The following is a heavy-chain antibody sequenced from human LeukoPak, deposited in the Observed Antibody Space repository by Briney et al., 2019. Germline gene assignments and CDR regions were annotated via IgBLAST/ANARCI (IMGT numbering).Heavy chain of an antibody. J-gene: IGHJ4*02. CDR1: GASISSYY. Sequence: SETLSLTCTVSGASISSYYWSWIRQPAGKGLEWIGRIYTSGSTNYNPSLKSRVTISVDTSKNQFSLKLSSVTAADTAVYYCAREGAITMVRGAAFDYWGQGTLVTVSS. CDR2: IYTSGST. V-gene: IGHV4-4*07. CDR3: AREGAITMVRGAAFDY. D-gene: IGHD3-10*01.